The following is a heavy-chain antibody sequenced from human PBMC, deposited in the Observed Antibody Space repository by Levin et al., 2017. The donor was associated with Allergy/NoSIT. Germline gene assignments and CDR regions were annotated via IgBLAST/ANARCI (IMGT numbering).Heavy chain of an antibody. Sequence: SVKVSCKASGGTFSSYAISWVRQAPGQGLEWMGGIIPIFGTANYAQKFQGRVTITADESTSTAYMELSSLRSEDTAVYYCARDLEPLNYYGSGTYGMDVWGQGTTVTVSS. J-gene: IGHJ6*02. CDR2: IIPIFGTA. D-gene: IGHD3-10*01. CDR1: GGTFSSYA. CDR3: ARDLEPLNYYGSGTYGMDV. V-gene: IGHV1-69*13.